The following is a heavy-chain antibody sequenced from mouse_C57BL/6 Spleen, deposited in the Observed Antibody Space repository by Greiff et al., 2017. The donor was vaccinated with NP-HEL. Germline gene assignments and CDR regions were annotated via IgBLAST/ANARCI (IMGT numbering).Heavy chain of an antibody. CDR2: ISSGGSYT. Sequence: EVKLQESGGDLVKPGGSLKLSCAASGFTFSSYGMSWVRQTPDKRLEWVATISSGGSYTYYPDSVKGRFTISRDNAKNTLYLQMSSLKSEYTAMYYCARLELRPFDDWGQVTTLTVSS. CDR3: ARLELRPFDD. CDR1: GFTFSSYG. J-gene: IGHJ2*01. V-gene: IGHV5-6*01. D-gene: IGHD1-2*01.